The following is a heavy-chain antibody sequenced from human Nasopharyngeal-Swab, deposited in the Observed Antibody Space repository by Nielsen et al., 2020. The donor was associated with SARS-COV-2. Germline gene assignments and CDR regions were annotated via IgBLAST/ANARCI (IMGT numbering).Heavy chain of an antibody. CDR1: GFTFSSDG. D-gene: IGHD2/OR15-2a*01. CDR3: AKGYFLDY. J-gene: IGHJ4*02. CDR2: ISYDGSNK. V-gene: IGHV3-30*18. Sequence: SLKISCAASGFTFSSDGMHWVRQAPGKGLEWVAVISYDGSNKYYADSVKGRFTISRDNSKNTLYLQMNSLRAEDTAVYYCAKGYFLDYWGQGTLVTVSS.